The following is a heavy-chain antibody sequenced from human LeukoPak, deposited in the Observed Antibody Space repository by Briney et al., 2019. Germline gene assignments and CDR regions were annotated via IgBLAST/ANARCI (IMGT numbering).Heavy chain of an antibody. CDR2: MNPNSGNT. D-gene: IGHD3-3*01. CDR3: ARGDSPLRCYDFWSGYYFDY. Sequence: ASVKVSCKASGYTFTSYDINWVRQATGQGLEWMGWMNPNSGNTGYAQKFQGRVTMTRNTSISTAYMELSSLRSEDTAVYYCARGDSPLRCYDFWSGYYFDYWGQGTLVTVSS. J-gene: IGHJ4*02. CDR1: GYTFTSYD. V-gene: IGHV1-8*01.